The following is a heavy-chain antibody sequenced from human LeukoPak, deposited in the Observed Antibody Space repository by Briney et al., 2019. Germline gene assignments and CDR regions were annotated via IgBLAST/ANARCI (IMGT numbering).Heavy chain of an antibody. CDR2: ISGSSSHT. CDR1: GFTFSIYA. J-gene: IGHJ4*02. CDR3: AKEHDYSNAAPEWGFDS. D-gene: IGHD3-3*01. V-gene: IGHV3-23*01. Sequence: GGSLRLSCAVSGFTFSIYAMSWVRQAPGKGPEWVSGISGSSSHTMDADSVRGRFTISRDNTRNTLYLHMNSLRAEDTALYYCAKEHDYSNAAPEWGFDSWGQGTLVTVSS.